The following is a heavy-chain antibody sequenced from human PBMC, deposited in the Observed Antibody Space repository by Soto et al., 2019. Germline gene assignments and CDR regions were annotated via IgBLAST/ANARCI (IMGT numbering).Heavy chain of an antibody. CDR2: IIPIFGTA. J-gene: IGHJ6*02. CDR3: ARGGVATINPDYYYYGMDV. V-gene: IGHV1-69*01. Sequence: QVQLGQSGAEVQKPGSSVKVACKASGGTFSSYALSWVRQAPGQGLEWMGGIIPIFGTANYAQKFQGRVTITADESTSTAYLGLSSLRSEDTAVYYCARGGVATINPDYYYYGMDVWGQGTTNTVSS. D-gene: IGHD5-12*01. CDR1: GGTFSSYA.